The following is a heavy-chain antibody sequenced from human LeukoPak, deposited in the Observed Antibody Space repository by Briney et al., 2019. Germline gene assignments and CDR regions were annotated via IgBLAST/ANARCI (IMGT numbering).Heavy chain of an antibody. CDR3: ASHHSSSSGTPFDY. V-gene: IGHV3-33*01. D-gene: IGHD6-6*01. J-gene: IGHJ4*02. CDR2: IWYDGSNK. Sequence: GGSLRLSCAASGFTFSSYGMRWVRQAPGKGLEWVAVIWYDGSNKYYADSVKGRFTISRDNSKNTLYLQMNSLRAEDTAVYYCASHHSSSSGTPFDYWGQGTLVTVSS. CDR1: GFTFSSYG.